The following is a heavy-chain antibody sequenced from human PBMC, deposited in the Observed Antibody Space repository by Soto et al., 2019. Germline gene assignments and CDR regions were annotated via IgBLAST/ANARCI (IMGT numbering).Heavy chain of an antibody. Sequence: SVKVSCKASGFTFTSSAMQWVRQARGQRLEWIGWIVVGSGNTNYAQKFQERVTITRDMSTSTAYMELSSLRSEDTAVYYCAADYCDSSGPFYYYYGMDVWGQGTTVTVSS. D-gene: IGHD3-22*01. CDR1: GFTFTSSA. V-gene: IGHV1-58*02. CDR3: AADYCDSSGPFYYYYGMDV. J-gene: IGHJ6*02. CDR2: IVVGSGNT.